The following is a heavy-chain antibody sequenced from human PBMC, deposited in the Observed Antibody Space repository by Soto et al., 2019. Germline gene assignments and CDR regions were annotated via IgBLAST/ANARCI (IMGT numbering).Heavy chain of an antibody. CDR2: IHYSGST. CDR1: GDSINSGGYY. V-gene: IGHV4-31*03. CDR3: ARVRGYDSNCFDP. D-gene: IGHD3-22*01. J-gene: IGHJ5*02. Sequence: QVQLQESGPGLVKPSQTLSLTCTVSGDSINSGGYYWSWIRQHPGKGLEWIGHIHYSGSTYYNPSLKRRVTISLETSENQFSLRLTSVTAADTAVYYCARVRGYDSNCFDPWGQGTLVTVSS.